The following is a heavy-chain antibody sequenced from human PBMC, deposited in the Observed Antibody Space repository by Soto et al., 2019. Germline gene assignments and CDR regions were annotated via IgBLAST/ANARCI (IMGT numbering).Heavy chain of an antibody. V-gene: IGHV1-69*12. J-gene: IGHJ4*02. CDR3: VRGPDYEGYFDY. CDR2: IILPLGTP. CDR1: GTTFINFA. D-gene: IGHD3-22*01. Sequence: QVRLVQSGAEMKKTGSSVKVSCEASGTTFINFAIGWVRQAPGQGLEWMGGIILPLGTPNYGQKFQGRVTISAEQSMTTAYMELRGLRSEDTAVYYCVRGPDYEGYFDYWGQGTLVTVSS.